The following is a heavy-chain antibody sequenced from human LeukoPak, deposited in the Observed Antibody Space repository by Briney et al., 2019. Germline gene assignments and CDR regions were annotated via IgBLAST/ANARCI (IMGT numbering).Heavy chain of an antibody. V-gene: IGHV4-4*02. CDR2: IYHSGST. CDR1: GASISSSNW. CDR3: ARAPFYYGSGSRLGAFDI. J-gene: IGHJ3*02. D-gene: IGHD3-10*01. Sequence: SGTLSLTCAVSGASISSSNWWSWVRQPPGTGLEWIGEIYHSGSTNYNPSLKSRVTISVDTSKNQFSLKLSSVTAADTAVYYCARAPFYYGSGSRLGAFDIWGQGTMVTVSS.